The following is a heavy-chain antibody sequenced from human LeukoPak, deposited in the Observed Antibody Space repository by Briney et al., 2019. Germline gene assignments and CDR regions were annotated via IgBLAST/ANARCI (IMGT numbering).Heavy chain of an antibody. CDR2: ISPTGSTT. D-gene: IGHD6-6*01. V-gene: IGHV3-74*01. CDR3: SRGPNSNWSGLDF. Sequence: GGSLRLSCTASGFSFSGHWMHWARQLPGKGLVWVSRISPTGSTTSYADSVKGRFTVSRDNAKNTLYLQVNNLRAEDTAVYYCSRGPNSNWSGLDFWGQGTLVTVSS. CDR1: GFSFSGHW. J-gene: IGHJ4*02.